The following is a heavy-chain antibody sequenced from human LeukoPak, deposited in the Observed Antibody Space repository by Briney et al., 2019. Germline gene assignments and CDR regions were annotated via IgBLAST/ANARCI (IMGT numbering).Heavy chain of an antibody. Sequence: PGWSLRLSCEASGFTFSTYGMHWVRQAPGKGLEWVAVIWYDGSNKYYADSVKGRFTISRDDSKNTLYLQMNSLRAEDTAVYYCAREESSGWSSSYWGQGTLVTVSS. CDR3: AREESSGWSSSY. D-gene: IGHD6-19*01. CDR2: IWYDGSNK. CDR1: GFTFSTYG. V-gene: IGHV3-33*01. J-gene: IGHJ4*02.